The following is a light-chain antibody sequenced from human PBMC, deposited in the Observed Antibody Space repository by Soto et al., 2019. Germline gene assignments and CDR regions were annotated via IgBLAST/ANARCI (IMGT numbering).Light chain of an antibody. Sequence: DIPMTQSPSSLSASVGDRVTITCQASQDTSNYLNWYQQKPGKAPKLLIYDASNLETGVTSRFSGSGSGTDFTFTISSLQPEDIATYYWQEYDNLPLTFGGGTKVEIK. J-gene: IGKJ4*01. CDR3: QEYDNLPLT. CDR2: DAS. V-gene: IGKV1-33*01. CDR1: QDTSNY.